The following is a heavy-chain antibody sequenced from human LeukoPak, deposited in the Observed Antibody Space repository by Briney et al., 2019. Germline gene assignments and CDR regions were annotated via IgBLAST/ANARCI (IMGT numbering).Heavy chain of an antibody. D-gene: IGHD5-18*01. Sequence: PGGSLRLSCAASGFTFSSYGMHWVRQAPGKGLEWVAVIWYDGSNKYYAHSVKGRFTISRDNSKNTLYLQMNSLRAEDTAVYYCAKATDTAMVTCFDYWGQGTLVTVSS. CDR1: GFTFSSYG. CDR3: AKATDTAMVTCFDY. J-gene: IGHJ4*02. CDR2: IWYDGSNK. V-gene: IGHV3-33*06.